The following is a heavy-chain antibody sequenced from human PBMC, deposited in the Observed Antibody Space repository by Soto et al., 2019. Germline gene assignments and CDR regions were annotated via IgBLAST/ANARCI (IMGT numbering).Heavy chain of an antibody. CDR1: GGSISSSSYY. V-gene: IGHV4-39*01. D-gene: IGHD2-2*01. CDR2: IYYSGST. Sequence: SETLSLTCTVSGGSISSSSYYWGWIRQPPGKGLEWIGSIYYSGSTYYNPSLKSRVTISVDTSKNQFSLKLSSVTAADTAVYYCARLPSTYAFPDYYYGMDVWGQGTTVTVSS. CDR3: ARLPSTYAFPDYYYGMDV. J-gene: IGHJ6*02.